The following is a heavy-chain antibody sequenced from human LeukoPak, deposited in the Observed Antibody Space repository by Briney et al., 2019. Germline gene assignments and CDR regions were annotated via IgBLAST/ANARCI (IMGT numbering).Heavy chain of an antibody. CDR1: GGTFSSYA. V-gene: IGHV1-69*04. J-gene: IGHJ6*02. CDR2: IIPILGIA. D-gene: IGHD4-17*01. CDR3: ARSVGGDYDSSHYYGMDV. Sequence: GASVKVSCKASGGTFSSYAISWVRQAPGQGLEWMGRIIPILGIANYAQKFQGRVTITADKSTSTAYMELSSLRSEDTAVYYCARSVGGDYDSSHYYGMDVWGQGTTVTVSS.